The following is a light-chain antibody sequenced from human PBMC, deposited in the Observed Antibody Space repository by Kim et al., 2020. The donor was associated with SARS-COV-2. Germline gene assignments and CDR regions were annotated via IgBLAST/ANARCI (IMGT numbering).Light chain of an antibody. CDR3: QTWGPGIRV. Sequence: QLVLTQSPSASASLGASVKLTCTLSNGHYNYAIAWHQQQPGKGPRYLMKVNSDGSHSKGDGIPDRFSGSSSGAERYLTISSLQSDDDADYYCQTWGPGIRVFGGGTQLTVL. V-gene: IGLV4-69*01. CDR1: NGHYNYA. J-gene: IGLJ3*02. CDR2: VNSDGSH.